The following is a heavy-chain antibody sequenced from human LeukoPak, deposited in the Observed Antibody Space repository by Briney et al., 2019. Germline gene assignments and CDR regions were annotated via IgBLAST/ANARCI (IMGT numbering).Heavy chain of an antibody. V-gene: IGHV4-59*11. J-gene: IGHJ4*02. CDR3: ARAGGDITSSQDLDY. D-gene: IGHD3-3*01. CDR2: ISYRGNT. Sequence: SETLSLTCTVSGASISSHYWSWIRQPPGKGLEWIGYISYRGNTDYNPSLKSRVTISVDTSKNQFSLKMSSVTAADTAVCYCARAGGDITSSQDLDYWGQGTLVTVSS. CDR1: GASISSHY.